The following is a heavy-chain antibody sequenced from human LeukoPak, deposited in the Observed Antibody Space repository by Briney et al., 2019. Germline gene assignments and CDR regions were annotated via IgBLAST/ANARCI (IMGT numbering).Heavy chain of an antibody. CDR3: ASGLNSRSTSC. Sequence: ASVKVSCKASGYRFTDYYVHWVRQAPGQGLEWMGRVSPDSGGTNYVQKFQGRVTMTTDTTISTAYMELSRLRSDDTAVYYCASGLNSRSTSCWGQGTRVTVSS. CDR2: VSPDSGGT. D-gene: IGHD6-13*01. CDR1: GYRFTDYY. V-gene: IGHV1-2*02. J-gene: IGHJ4*02.